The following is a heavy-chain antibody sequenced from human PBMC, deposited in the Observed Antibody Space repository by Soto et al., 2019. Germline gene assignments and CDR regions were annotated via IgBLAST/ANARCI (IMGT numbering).Heavy chain of an antibody. V-gene: IGHV3-23*01. CDR2: ISASGGRT. J-gene: IGHJ6*02. CDR1: GFTFSIYA. CDR3: AKEVVIESAGRSHSYYYGLDV. D-gene: IGHD2-2*01. Sequence: GGSLRLSCAASGFTFSIYAMSWVRQAPGKGLEWVSVISASGGRTYYADSVKGRFTMSRDNSKNKLFLQMNSLRDEDTAIYYCAKEVVIESAGRSHSYYYGLDVWGPGTTVIVSS.